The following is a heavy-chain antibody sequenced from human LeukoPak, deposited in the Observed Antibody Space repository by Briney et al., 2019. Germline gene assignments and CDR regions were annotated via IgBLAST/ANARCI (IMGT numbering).Heavy chain of an antibody. J-gene: IGHJ4*02. D-gene: IGHD3-22*01. CDR3: ARADSSGYYPLDY. V-gene: IGHV4-34*01. Sequence: SETLSLTCAVYGGSFSGYYWSWIRQPPGKGLEWIGEINHSGSTNFNPSLKSRVIISVDTSKNQFSLKLSSVTAADTAVYYCARADSSGYYPLDYWGQGTLVTVSS. CDR2: INHSGST. CDR1: GGSFSGYY.